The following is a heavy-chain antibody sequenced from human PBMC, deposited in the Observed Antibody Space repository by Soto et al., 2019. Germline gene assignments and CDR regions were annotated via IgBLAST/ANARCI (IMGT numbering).Heavy chain of an antibody. Sequence: AKPTCEASGYTFTSKGSSWARQANGKGLEWMGWISAYNGNTNYAQKLQGRVTMTTDTSTSTAYIELRSLRSEDTAVYYCARDPSVWFGELLRGDYYYGMDVWGQGTTVTVS. D-gene: IGHD3-10*01. V-gene: IGHV1-18*01. CDR3: ARDPSVWFGELLRGDYYYGMDV. CDR1: GYTFTSKG. J-gene: IGHJ6*02. CDR2: ISAYNGNT.